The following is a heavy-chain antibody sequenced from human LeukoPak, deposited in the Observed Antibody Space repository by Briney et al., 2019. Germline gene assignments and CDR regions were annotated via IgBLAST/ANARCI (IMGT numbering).Heavy chain of an antibody. CDR3: ARGRVGNGRAPRVDY. D-gene: IGHD1-1*01. Sequence: GGSLRLSCAASGFTFSSYGMHWVRQAPGKGLEWVAVISYDGSNKYYADSVKGRFTISRDNSKNTLYLQMNSLRSDDTAVYYCARGRVGNGRAPRVDYWGQGTLVTVSS. CDR2: ISYDGSNK. V-gene: IGHV3-30*03. J-gene: IGHJ4*02. CDR1: GFTFSSYG.